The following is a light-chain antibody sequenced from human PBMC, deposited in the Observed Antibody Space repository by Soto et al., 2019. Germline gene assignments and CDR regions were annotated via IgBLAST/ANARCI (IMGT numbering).Light chain of an antibody. Sequence: QSALTQPPSVSGAPGQRVTISCTGSSSNIGANSDVHWYQQLTGAAPKLLIYGNTNRPSGVSDRFSASKSGTSASLAITGLQAEDEADYYCQSHDNSLSGFYVFGTGTKVTVL. CDR1: SSNIGANSD. CDR3: QSHDNSLSGFYV. V-gene: IGLV1-40*01. CDR2: GNT. J-gene: IGLJ1*01.